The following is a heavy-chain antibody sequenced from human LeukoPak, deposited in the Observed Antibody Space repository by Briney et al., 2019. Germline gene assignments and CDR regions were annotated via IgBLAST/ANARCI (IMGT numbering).Heavy chain of an antibody. V-gene: IGHV3-11*04. D-gene: IGHD2-15*01. J-gene: IGHJ4*02. Sequence: GGSLRLSCAASGFTFSDYYMSWIRQAPGKGLEWVSYISSSGSTIYYADSVKGRFTISRDNGKNSLYLQMNSLRAEDTAVYYCATGVVAATYYFDYWGQGTLVTVSS. CDR1: GFTFSDYY. CDR2: ISSSGSTI. CDR3: ATGVVAATYYFDY.